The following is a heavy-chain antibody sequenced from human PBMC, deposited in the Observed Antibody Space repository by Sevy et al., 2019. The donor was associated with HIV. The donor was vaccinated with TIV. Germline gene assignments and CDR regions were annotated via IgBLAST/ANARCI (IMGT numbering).Heavy chain of an antibody. J-gene: IGHJ4*02. CDR2: IGLYNGNA. CDR3: ARVPTYYYGSATYFDS. V-gene: IGHV1-18*01. Sequence: ASVKVSCQASGYNFLSDGITWVRQAPGQGLEWMAWIGLYNGNANYAQKFRDRVTMTTDTSTNTANLELRSLRSDDTAVYYCARVPTYYYGSATYFDSWGQGSLVTVSS. CDR1: GYNFLSDG. D-gene: IGHD3-10*01.